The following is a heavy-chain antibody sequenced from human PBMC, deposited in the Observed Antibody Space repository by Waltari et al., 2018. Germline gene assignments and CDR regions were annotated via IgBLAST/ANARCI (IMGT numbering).Heavy chain of an antibody. V-gene: IGHV4-38-2*02. CDR3: ARDRGGYSYGNGFDP. CDR2: IYHSGST. Sequence: QVQLQESGPGLVKPSETLSLTCAVSGYSISSGYYWGWIRQPPGKGLEWIGSIYHSGSTSYNPSLKSRVTISVDTSKNQFSLKLSSVTAADTAVYYCARDRGGYSYGNGFDPWGQGTLVTVSS. J-gene: IGHJ5*02. CDR1: GYSISSGYY. D-gene: IGHD5-18*01.